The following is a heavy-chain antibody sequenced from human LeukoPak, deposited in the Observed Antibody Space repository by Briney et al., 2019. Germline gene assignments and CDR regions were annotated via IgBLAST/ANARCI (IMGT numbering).Heavy chain of an antibody. Sequence: GASVKVSCKASGYTFTSYGISWVRQAPGQGLEWMGWISAYNGNTNYAQKLQGRVTMTTDTSTSTGYMELRRLRSDDTAVYYCARDLEEYCTNGVCYYFDYWGQGTLVTVSS. CDR2: ISAYNGNT. V-gene: IGHV1-18*01. CDR1: GYTFTSYG. CDR3: ARDLEEYCTNGVCYYFDY. J-gene: IGHJ4*02. D-gene: IGHD2-8*01.